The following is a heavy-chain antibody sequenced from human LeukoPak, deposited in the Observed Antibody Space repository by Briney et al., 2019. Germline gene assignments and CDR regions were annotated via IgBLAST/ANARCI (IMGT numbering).Heavy chain of an antibody. CDR3: ARAGDSYCSSTSCYRGNYYYYMDV. CDR2: IYTSGST. Sequence: SETLSLTCTVSGGSISSYYWSWIRQPAGKGLEWIGRIYTSGSTNYNPSLKSRVTISVDTSKNQFSLKLSSVTAADTAVYYCARAGDSYCSSTSCYRGNYYYYMDVWGKGTTVTVSS. V-gene: IGHV4-4*07. J-gene: IGHJ6*03. CDR1: GGSISSYY. D-gene: IGHD2-2*02.